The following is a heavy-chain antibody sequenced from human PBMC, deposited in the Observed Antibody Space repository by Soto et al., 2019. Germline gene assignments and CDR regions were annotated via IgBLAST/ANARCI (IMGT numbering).Heavy chain of an antibody. V-gene: IGHV4-34*01. CDR2: INHSGST. J-gene: IGHJ4*02. CDR3: ARGYGRNFDY. D-gene: IGHD3-10*01. CDR1: GGSFSGYY. Sequence: QVQLQQWGAGLLKPSETLSLTCAVYGGSFSGYYWNWIRQPPGKGLEWIGEINHSGSTNYNPSLXSXAXIXXDTSKNQFSLKLSSMTAADTAVYSCARGYGRNFDYWGQGTLVTVSS.